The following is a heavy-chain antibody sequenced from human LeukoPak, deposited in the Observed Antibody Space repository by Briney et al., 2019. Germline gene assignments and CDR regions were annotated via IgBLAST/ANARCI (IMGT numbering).Heavy chain of an antibody. J-gene: IGHJ4*02. D-gene: IGHD3-3*01. CDR1: GGSISSYY. CDR2: IYYSGST. Sequence: SETLSLTCTVSGGSISSYYWSWIRQPPGKGLEWIGYIYYSGSTNYNPSLKSRVTISVDTSKNQFSLKLSPVTAADTAVYYCARVGLGVALYYFDYWGQGTLVTVSS. CDR3: ARVGLGVALYYFDY. V-gene: IGHV4-59*01.